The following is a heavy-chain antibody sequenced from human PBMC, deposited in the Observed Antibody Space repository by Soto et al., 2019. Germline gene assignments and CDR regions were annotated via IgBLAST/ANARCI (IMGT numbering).Heavy chain of an antibody. CDR2: VYYSGNT. Sequence: QVRLQDSGPGLVNPSETLSLTCTVSGGSISPYYWSWIRQPPGKGLEWIGYVYYSGNTTYNPSLESRVTISVDTSRNQFSLNLTDATAADTAVYYCARKGAAASYAHYYLDVWGRGTTVTVSS. V-gene: IGHV4-59*01. CDR3: ARKGAAASYAHYYLDV. D-gene: IGHD6-13*01. CDR1: GGSISPYY. J-gene: IGHJ6*03.